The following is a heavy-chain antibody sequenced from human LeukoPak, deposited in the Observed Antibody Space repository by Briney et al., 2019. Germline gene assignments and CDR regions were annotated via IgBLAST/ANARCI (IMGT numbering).Heavy chain of an antibody. CDR1: GGPISSYY. CDR3: ARYHSSGFLDAFDI. Sequence: PSETLSLTCTVSGGPISSYYWSWIRQPAGKGLEWIGRIYTSGSTNYNPSLKSRVTMSVDTSKNQFSLKLSSVTAADTAVYYCARYHSSGFLDAFDIWGQGTMVTVSS. D-gene: IGHD3-22*01. J-gene: IGHJ3*02. V-gene: IGHV4-4*07. CDR2: IYTSGST.